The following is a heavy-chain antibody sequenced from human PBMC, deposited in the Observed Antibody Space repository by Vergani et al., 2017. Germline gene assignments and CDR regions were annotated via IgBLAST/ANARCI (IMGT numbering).Heavy chain of an antibody. CDR1: GGSISSGGYY. CDR3: ASGTMGRIAAAGRRGYYYYYMDV. V-gene: IGHV4-31*03. Sequence: QVQLQESGPGLVKPSQTLSLTCTVSGGSISSGGYYWSWIRQHPGKGLEWIGYIYYSGSTYYNPSLKSRVTISVDTSKNQFSLKLSSVTAADTAVYYCASGTMGRIAAAGRRGYYYYYMDVWGKGTTVTVSS. D-gene: IGHD6-13*01. CDR2: IYYSGST. J-gene: IGHJ6*03.